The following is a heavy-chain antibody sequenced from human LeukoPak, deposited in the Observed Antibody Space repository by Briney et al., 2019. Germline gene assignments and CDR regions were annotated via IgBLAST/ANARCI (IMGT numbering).Heavy chain of an antibody. Sequence: SETLSLTCTVSGGSISSSSYYWGWIRQPPGEGLEWIGSIYYSGSTYYNPSLKSRVTISVDTSKNQFSLKLSSVTAADTAVYYCARRTLTGTTVNYMDVWGKGTTVTVSS. J-gene: IGHJ6*03. CDR2: IYYSGST. CDR1: GGSISSSSYY. V-gene: IGHV4-39*01. CDR3: ARRTLTGTTVNYMDV. D-gene: IGHD1-7*01.